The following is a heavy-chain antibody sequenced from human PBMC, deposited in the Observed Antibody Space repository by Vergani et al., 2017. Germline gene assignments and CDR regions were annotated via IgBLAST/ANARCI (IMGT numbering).Heavy chain of an antibody. Sequence: VQLVESGGGVVQPGRSLRLSCAASGFTVSSNYMSWVRQAPGKGLEWVSVIYSGGSTYYADSVKGRFTISRDNSKNTLYLQMNSLRAEDTAVYYCAKFNIVLMVYAGPSGMDVWGQGTTVTVSS. D-gene: IGHD2-8*01. J-gene: IGHJ6*02. CDR3: AKFNIVLMVYAGPSGMDV. V-gene: IGHV3-66*01. CDR1: GFTVSSNY. CDR2: IYSGGST.